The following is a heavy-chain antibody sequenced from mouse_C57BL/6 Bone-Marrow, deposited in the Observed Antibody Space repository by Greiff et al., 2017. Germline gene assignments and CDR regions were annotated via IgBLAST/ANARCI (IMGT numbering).Heavy chain of an antibody. Sequence: QVQLQQSGPGLVQPSQSLSITCTVSGFSLTSYGVHWVRQSPGKGLEWLGVIWSGGSTDYNAAFISRLSISKDNSKSQVFFKMNSLQADDTAIYYCARNGPITTVVPLYYYAMDYWGQGTSVTVSS. CDR2: IWSGGST. CDR3: ARNGPITTVVPLYYYAMDY. J-gene: IGHJ4*01. D-gene: IGHD1-1*01. V-gene: IGHV2-2*01. CDR1: GFSLTSYG.